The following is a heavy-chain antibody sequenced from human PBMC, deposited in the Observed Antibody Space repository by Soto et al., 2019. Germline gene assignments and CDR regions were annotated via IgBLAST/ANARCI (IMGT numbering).Heavy chain of an antibody. V-gene: IGHV1-2*02. CDR1: GYTFTGYY. CDR3: ARQGAYDAFDI. CDR2: INPNSGGT. D-gene: IGHD1-26*01. Sequence: QVQLVQSGAEVKKPGASVKVSCKASGYTFTGYYMHWVRQAPGQGLEWMGWINPNSGGTNYAQNFQGXXTXTXDTSISTAYMELSRLRSDDTAVYYCARQGAYDAFDIWGQGTMVTVSS. J-gene: IGHJ3*02.